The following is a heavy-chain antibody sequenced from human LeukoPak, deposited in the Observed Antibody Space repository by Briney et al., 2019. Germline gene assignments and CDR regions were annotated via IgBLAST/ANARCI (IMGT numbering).Heavy chain of an antibody. CDR1: GFTFSSYG. CDR2: IWYDGSNK. J-gene: IGHJ4*02. V-gene: IGHV3-33*01. CDR3: ARDVRGFDY. D-gene: IGHD5-24*01. Sequence: SCKASGFTFSSYGMHWVRQAPGKGLEWVALIWYDGSNKYYADSVKGRFTISRDNSKNTLYLQMNSLRAEDTAVYYCARDVRGFDYWGQGTLVTVSS.